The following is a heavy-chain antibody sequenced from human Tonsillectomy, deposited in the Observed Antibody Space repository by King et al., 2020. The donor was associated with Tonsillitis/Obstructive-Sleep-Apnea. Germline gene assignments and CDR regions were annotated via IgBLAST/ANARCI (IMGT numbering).Heavy chain of an antibody. J-gene: IGHJ4*02. Sequence: QLVQSGAEVKKPGESLKISCKGSGYSFTSYWIGWVRQMPGKGLECMGIIYPGDSDTRYSPSFPVQVTISADKSLSTAYLPWSSLKASVTAMDYWARHLGYCSSTSCYSPYFDYWGQGTLVTVSS. CDR2: IYPGDSDT. D-gene: IGHD2-2*02. CDR3: ARHLGYCSSTSCYSPYFDY. CDR1: GYSFTSYW. V-gene: IGHV5-51*01.